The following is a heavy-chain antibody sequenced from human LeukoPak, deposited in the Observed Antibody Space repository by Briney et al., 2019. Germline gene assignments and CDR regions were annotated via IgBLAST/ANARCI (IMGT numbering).Heavy chain of an antibody. CDR2: ISYDGSNK. Sequence: GGSLRLSCAASGFTFGSYAMHWVRQAPGKGLEWVTVISYDGSNKCYADSVKGRFTISRDNSKNTLYLQMNSLRAEDTAVYYCARILDSAWGELGYWGQGTLVTVSS. CDR3: ARILDSAWGELGY. CDR1: GFTFGSYA. D-gene: IGHD6-19*01. J-gene: IGHJ4*02. V-gene: IGHV3-30*04.